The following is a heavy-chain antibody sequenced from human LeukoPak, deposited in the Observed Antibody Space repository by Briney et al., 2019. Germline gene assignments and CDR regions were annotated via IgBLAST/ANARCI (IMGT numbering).Heavy chain of an antibody. D-gene: IGHD3-3*01. CDR2: VYYSGTT. CDR1: GASISSSSYY. J-gene: IGHJ5*02. CDR3: ARGYTVFGEHHYFDP. V-gene: IGHV4-39*06. Sequence: SETLSLTCTVSGASISSSSYYWGWIRQPPGKGLEWIGSVYYSGTTYYSPSLKSRLTIAVDKSKNQFPLNLSSVTAADTAVYYCARGYTVFGEHHYFDPWGQGTLVTVSS.